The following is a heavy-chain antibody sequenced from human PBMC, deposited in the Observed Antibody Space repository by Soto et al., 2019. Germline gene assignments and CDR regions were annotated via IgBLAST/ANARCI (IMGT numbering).Heavy chain of an antibody. V-gene: IGHV4-34*01. CDR2: IKHSGTT. J-gene: IGHJ2*01. CDR1: GGSFSDDY. CDR3: VKNFDL. Sequence: QVQLQQWGAGLLKPSETLSLTCAVYGGSFSDDYWGWIRQPPGKGLEWIGDIKHSGTTNYNPSLKSRVTISVDTSKKQFSLRLRSVTAADTAVYYCVKNFDLWGRGTLVTVSS.